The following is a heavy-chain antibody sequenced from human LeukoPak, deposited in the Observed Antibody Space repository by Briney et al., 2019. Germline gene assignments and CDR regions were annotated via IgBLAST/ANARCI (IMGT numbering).Heavy chain of an antibody. D-gene: IGHD6-19*01. CDR1: GFTFRSHW. CDR2: IYSDGSTT. CDR3: ARGGSGWYGDYYFDY. V-gene: IGHV3-74*01. J-gene: IGHJ4*02. Sequence: GGSLRLSCAASGFTFRSHWMHWVRQAPGKGLVWVSRIYSDGSTTTYADSVKGRFTISRDNAKNTLYLQMNSLRAEDTAVYYCARGGSGWYGDYYFDYWGQGTLVTVSS.